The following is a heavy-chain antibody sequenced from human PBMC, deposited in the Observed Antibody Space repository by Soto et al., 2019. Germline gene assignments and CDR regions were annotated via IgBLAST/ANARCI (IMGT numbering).Heavy chain of an antibody. J-gene: IGHJ4*02. CDR3: ARGQKLAAAGYYFDY. D-gene: IGHD6-13*01. CDR1: GFTVSSNY. Sequence: PGGSLRLSCAASGFTVSSNYMSWVRQAPGKGLEWVSVIYSGGSTYYADSVKGRFTISRHNSKNTLYLQMNSLRAEDTAVYYCARGQKLAAAGYYFDYWGQGTLVTVSS. CDR2: IYSGGST. V-gene: IGHV3-53*04.